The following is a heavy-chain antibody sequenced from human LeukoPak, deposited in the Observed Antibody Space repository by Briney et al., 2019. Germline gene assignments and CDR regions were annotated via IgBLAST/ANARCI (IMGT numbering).Heavy chain of an antibody. J-gene: IGHJ6*02. Sequence: GGSLRLSCAVSGFTFSSHAMNWVRQAPGKGLEWIAGINIRSTGTYYADSVKGRFTISRDDSKNTLYLQMNTLSVEDTAVYYCAKLLGTMWPMWGLDVWGQGTTVTVSS. CDR2: INIRSTGT. D-gene: IGHD2-8*02. CDR3: AKLLGTMWPMWGLDV. V-gene: IGHV3-23*01. CDR1: GFTFSSHA.